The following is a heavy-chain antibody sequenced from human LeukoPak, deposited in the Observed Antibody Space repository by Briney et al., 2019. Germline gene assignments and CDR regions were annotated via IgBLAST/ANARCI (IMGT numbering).Heavy chain of an antibody. D-gene: IGHD6-19*01. V-gene: IGHV3-33*01. CDR2: TWSSGRGE. CDR3: ARDRQRLDC. CDR1: GFTFNNYG. Sequence: GTSLRLSCATSGFTFNNYGLHWVRQAPGRALEWVALTWSSGRGENYADSVKGRFTISRDNAKNSLYLQMNSLRAEDTAVYYCARDRQRLDCWGQGTLVIVSS. J-gene: IGHJ4*02.